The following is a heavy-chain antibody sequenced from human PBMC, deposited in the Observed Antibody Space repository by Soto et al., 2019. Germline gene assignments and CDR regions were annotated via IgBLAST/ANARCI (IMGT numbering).Heavy chain of an antibody. D-gene: IGHD5-18*01. CDR3: ARHEGGVDTAMVSHYYSCCGMDF. CDR1: GYSFTSYW. CDR2: IYPGESDT. Sequence: ESLKISWKGSGYSFTSYWLGWVRQMPGKGLEWMGIIYPGESDTRYSPSFQGQVTISADQSISTAYLQWSSLKASDTAMHYCARHEGGVDTAMVSHYYSCCGMDFWGQGTTVTVSS. J-gene: IGHJ6*02. V-gene: IGHV5-51*01.